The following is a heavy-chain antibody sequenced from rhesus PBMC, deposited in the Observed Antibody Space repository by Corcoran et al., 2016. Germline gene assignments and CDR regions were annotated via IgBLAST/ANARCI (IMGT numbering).Heavy chain of an antibody. J-gene: IGHJ4*01. V-gene: IGHV5-20*01. CDR3: AKGGIAAAGSYFDY. D-gene: IGHD6-25*01. CDR1: GYSFTSYW. CDR2: IAPSDSDT. Sequence: EVQLVQSGAEVKRPGESLKISCKTSGYSFTSYWISWVRQMPGKALEWMGAIAPSDSDTRYNPSFQGHGTISAEKSISTAYLQWSMLKASDTATYYCAKGGIAAAGSYFDYWGQGVLVTVSS.